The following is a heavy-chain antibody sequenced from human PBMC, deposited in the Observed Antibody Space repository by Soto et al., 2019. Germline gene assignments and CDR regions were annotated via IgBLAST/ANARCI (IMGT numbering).Heavy chain of an antibody. CDR1: GFTFKNFA. D-gene: IGHD3-10*01. CDR3: ANDAVAYNGEWDWSDL. Sequence: EVQLLESGGGLVQPGGSLRLSCAASGFTFKNFAVSWVRQAPGKGMEWVSAIGGSGSSANYADSVKGRFTVSRDDSKSTLYLQMSGLRVDDTALYYCANDAVAYNGEWDWSDLRGQGTLVTVSS. V-gene: IGHV3-23*01. CDR2: IGGSGSSA. J-gene: IGHJ5*02.